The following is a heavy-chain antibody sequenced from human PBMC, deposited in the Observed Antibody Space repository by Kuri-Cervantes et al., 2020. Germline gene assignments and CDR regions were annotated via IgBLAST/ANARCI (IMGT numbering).Heavy chain of an antibody. CDR3: YCRLLSGDYEN. CDR2: INPNSGGT. J-gene: IGHJ4*02. Sequence: ASVKVSCKASGYAFTDYYMHWVRQAPGQGLEWMGWINPNSGGTNYAQKFQGWVTMTRDTSITTAYMELRSLRSDDTAVHYCYCRLLSGDYENWGQGTLVTVSS. CDR1: GYAFTDYY. V-gene: IGHV1-2*04. D-gene: IGHD4-17*01.